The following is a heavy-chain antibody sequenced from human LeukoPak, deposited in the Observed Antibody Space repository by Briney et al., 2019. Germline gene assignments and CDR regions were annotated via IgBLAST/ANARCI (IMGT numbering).Heavy chain of an antibody. D-gene: IGHD5-18*01. CDR2: IHHSGSI. CDR3: ASDRSHRGYSYGFDY. Sequence: SETLSLTCTVSNYSISRGYYWGWIRQPPGRGLEWIGNIHHSGSIYYNPSLKSRVTISVDTSKNQFSLKLSSVTAADTAVYYCASDRSHRGYSYGFDYWGQGTLVTVSS. J-gene: IGHJ4*02. V-gene: IGHV4-38-2*02. CDR1: NYSISRGYY.